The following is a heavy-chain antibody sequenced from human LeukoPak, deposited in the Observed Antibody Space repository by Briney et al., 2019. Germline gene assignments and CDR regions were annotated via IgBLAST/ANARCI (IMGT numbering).Heavy chain of an antibody. J-gene: IGHJ4*02. CDR2: ISSSSSYI. CDR3: AKEVAYCGGDCYSDY. D-gene: IGHD2-21*02. V-gene: IGHV3-21*04. Sequence: GGSLRLSCAASGFTFSSYSMNWVRQAPGKGLEWVSSISSSSSYIYYADSVKGRFTISRDNAKNSLYLQMNSLRAEDTAVYYCAKEVAYCGGDCYSDYWGQGTLVTVSS. CDR1: GFTFSSYS.